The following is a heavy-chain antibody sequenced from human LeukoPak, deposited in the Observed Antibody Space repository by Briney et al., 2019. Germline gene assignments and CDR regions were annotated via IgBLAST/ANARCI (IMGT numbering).Heavy chain of an antibody. Sequence: GASVKVSCKASGYTFTSYGISWVRQAPGQGLEWMGWISAYNGNTDYTQSFQGRVTMTTDTSTSTAYMELRSLRSDDTAVYFCARFPILYNSGWYYFDYCGQGTLVTVSS. V-gene: IGHV1-18*01. D-gene: IGHD6-19*01. CDR3: ARFPILYNSGWYYFDY. J-gene: IGHJ4*02. CDR2: ISAYNGNT. CDR1: GYTFTSYG.